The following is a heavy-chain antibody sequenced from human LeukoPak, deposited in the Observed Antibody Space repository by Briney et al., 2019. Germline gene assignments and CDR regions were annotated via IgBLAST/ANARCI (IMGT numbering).Heavy chain of an antibody. Sequence: ESGPTLVKPTQTLTLTCTFSGFSLSTSGVGVGWIRQPPGKALEWLALIYWNDDKRYSPSLKSRLTITKDTSKNQVVLTMTNMDPVDTATYYCAHTFRSPVLRYFDYWGQGTLVTVSS. CDR3: AHTFRSPVLRYFDY. V-gene: IGHV2-5*01. CDR2: IYWNDDK. CDR1: GFSLSTSGVG. D-gene: IGHD3-9*01. J-gene: IGHJ4*02.